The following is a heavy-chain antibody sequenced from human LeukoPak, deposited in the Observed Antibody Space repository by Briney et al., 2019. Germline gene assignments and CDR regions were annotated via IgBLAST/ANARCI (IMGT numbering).Heavy chain of an antibody. CDR1: GFTFSSYS. J-gene: IGHJ6*02. V-gene: IGHV3-21*01. CDR3: ARVYCSSTSCYHYYGMDV. CDR2: ISGSGSYI. D-gene: IGHD2-2*01. Sequence: GGSLRLSCAASGFTFSSYSMNWVRQAPGKGLEWVSSISGSGSYIYYADSMKSRFTISRDNAKNSLYLQMNSLRAEDTAVYYCARVYCSSTSCYHYYGMDVWGQGTTVTVSS.